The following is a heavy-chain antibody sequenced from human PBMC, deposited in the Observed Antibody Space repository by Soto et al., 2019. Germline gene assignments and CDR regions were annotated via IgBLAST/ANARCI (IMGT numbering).Heavy chain of an antibody. D-gene: IGHD6-19*01. Sequence: LRLSCAASGFTFRSYGMHWVRQAPGKGLEWVAVISYDGSNKYYADSVKGRFTISRDNSKNTLYLQMNSLRAEDTAVYYCAKDRSSIAVAGTPGDWGQGTLVTVSS. CDR2: ISYDGSNK. J-gene: IGHJ4*02. CDR3: AKDRSSIAVAGTPGD. CDR1: GFTFRSYG. V-gene: IGHV3-30*18.